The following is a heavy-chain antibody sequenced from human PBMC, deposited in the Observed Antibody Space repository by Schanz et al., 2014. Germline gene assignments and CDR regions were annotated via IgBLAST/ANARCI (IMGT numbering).Heavy chain of an antibody. J-gene: IGHJ4*02. CDR3: ARGLGCYDY. Sequence: QVQMVQTGAEVKKPEASVKVSCKTSGYTFSSYGITWVRQAPGQGLEWMGKIIPVLNIATYAQRFQGRVSITADTSTITAYMELSSLTSEDTAVHYCARGLGCYDYWGQGTLVTVSS. CDR2: IIPVLNIA. V-gene: IGHV1-69*04. CDR1: GYTFSSYG. D-gene: IGHD2-21*01.